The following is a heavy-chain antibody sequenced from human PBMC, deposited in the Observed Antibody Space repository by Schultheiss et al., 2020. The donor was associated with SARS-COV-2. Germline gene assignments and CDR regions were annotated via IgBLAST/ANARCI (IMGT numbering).Heavy chain of an antibody. Sequence: GGSLRLSCKGSGFTFSNYSMNWVRQAPGKGLEWVSFISSSSHYIYYADSVKGRFTISRDNAKKSLYLQMNSLRAEDTAVYYCARPYDSSGYYYVVDAFDIWGQGTMVTVSS. CDR3: ARPYDSSGYYYVVDAFDI. V-gene: IGHV3-21*01. J-gene: IGHJ3*02. D-gene: IGHD3-22*01. CDR1: GFTFSNYS. CDR2: ISSSSHYI.